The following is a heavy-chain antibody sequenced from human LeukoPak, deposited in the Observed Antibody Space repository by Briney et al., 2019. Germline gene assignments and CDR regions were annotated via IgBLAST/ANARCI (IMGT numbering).Heavy chain of an antibody. CDR3: ARWRYFDWLLRGNFDY. V-gene: IGHV1-69*04. J-gene: IGHJ4*02. D-gene: IGHD3-9*01. CDR1: GGTFSSYA. Sequence: SVKVSCKASGGTFSSYAISWVRQAPGQGLEWMGRIIPILGIANYAQKFQGRVTITADKSTSTAYMELSSLRSEDTAVYYCARWRYFDWLLRGNFDYWGQGTLVTVSS. CDR2: IIPILGIA.